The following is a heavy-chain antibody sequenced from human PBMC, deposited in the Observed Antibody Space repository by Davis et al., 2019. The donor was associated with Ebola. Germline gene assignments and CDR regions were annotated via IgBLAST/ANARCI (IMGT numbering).Heavy chain of an antibody. J-gene: IGHJ4*02. CDR3: ASHRSYDILLDY. CDR1: GGPFSGYY. CDR2: INHRGST. V-gene: IGHV4-34*01. D-gene: IGHD3-9*01. Sequence: PSETLSLTCAVYGGPFSGYYWSWIRQPPGKGLEWIGEINHRGSTKYNPSLKSRVTISVDTSKNQFSLKLNSVTAADTAVYYCASHRSYDILLDYWGQGTLVTVSS.